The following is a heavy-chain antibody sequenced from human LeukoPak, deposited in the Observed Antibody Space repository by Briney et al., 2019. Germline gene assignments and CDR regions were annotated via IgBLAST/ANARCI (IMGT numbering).Heavy chain of an antibody. Sequence: SETLSLTCAVYGDSFSDSYWSWIRQPPGKGLEWIGEIDHSGDTNHNPSLKSRVTISLDTSKNQFSLKLNSVTAADTATYYCARGEGGGSCYNNWGQGTQVTVSS. J-gene: IGHJ4*02. D-gene: IGHD2-15*01. CDR2: IDHSGDT. V-gene: IGHV4-34*01. CDR3: ARGEGGGSCYNN. CDR1: GDSFSDSY.